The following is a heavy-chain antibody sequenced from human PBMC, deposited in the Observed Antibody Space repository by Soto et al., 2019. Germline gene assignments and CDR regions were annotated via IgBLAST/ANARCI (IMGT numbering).Heavy chain of an antibody. V-gene: IGHV1-69*13. J-gene: IGHJ4*02. Sequence: SVKVSCKASGGTFSSYAISWVRQAPGQGLEWMGGIIPIFGTANYAQKFQGRVTITADESTSTAYMELSSLRSEDTAVYYCARDADYDSSGQDDYWGQGTLVTVSS. D-gene: IGHD3-22*01. CDR2: IIPIFGTA. CDR1: GGTFSSYA. CDR3: ARDADYDSSGQDDY.